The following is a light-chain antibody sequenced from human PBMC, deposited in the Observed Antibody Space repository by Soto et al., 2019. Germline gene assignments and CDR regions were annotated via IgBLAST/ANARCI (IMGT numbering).Light chain of an antibody. CDR1: QSIGGY. CDR2: AAS. J-gene: IGKJ1*01. V-gene: IGKV1-39*01. Sequence: DIQLTQSPSSLSASVGDRVTITCRASQSIGGYLNWYQQKAGKAPNLLIYAASNVHSGAPSRFNGSGSGTHFTLIINSLQPEDFATYYCPQNYNTPWTFCKGTKVEIK. CDR3: PQNYNTPWT.